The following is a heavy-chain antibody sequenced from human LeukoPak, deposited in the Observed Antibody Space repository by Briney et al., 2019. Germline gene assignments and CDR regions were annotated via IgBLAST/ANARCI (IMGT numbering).Heavy chain of an antibody. Sequence: GGSLRLSCAASGFTFSSYAMSWVRQAPGKGLEWVSAISGSGGSTYHADSVKGRFTISRDNSKNTLYLQMNSLRAEDTAVYYCAKDPHLWLPSIAVEWGQGTLVTVSS. CDR3: AKDPHLWLPSIAVE. V-gene: IGHV3-23*01. D-gene: IGHD6-19*01. J-gene: IGHJ4*02. CDR1: GFTFSSYA. CDR2: ISGSGGST.